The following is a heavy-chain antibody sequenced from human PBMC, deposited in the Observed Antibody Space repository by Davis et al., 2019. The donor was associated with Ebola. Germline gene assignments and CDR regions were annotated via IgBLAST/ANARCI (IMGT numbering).Heavy chain of an antibody. V-gene: IGHV3-7*01. CDR3: AKERAESSSLYYYGMDV. Sequence: PGGSLRLSCAASGFTFSSYWMSWVRQAPGKGLEWVANIKQDGSEKYYVDSVKGRFTISRDNAKNSLYLQMNSLRAEDTAVYYCAKERAESSSLYYYGMDVWGQGTTVTVSS. J-gene: IGHJ6*02. CDR1: GFTFSSYW. D-gene: IGHD6-6*01. CDR2: IKQDGSEK.